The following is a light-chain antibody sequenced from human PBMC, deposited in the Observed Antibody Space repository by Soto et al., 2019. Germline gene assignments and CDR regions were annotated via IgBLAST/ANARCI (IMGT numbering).Light chain of an antibody. CDR1: SSDIGDYGY. CDR3: SSYTSSNSFL. J-gene: IGLJ2*01. CDR2: EVS. V-gene: IGLV2-14*01. Sequence: QSALTQPASVSGSVGQSITISCTGSSSDIGDYGYVSWYQQHPGKAPKLMIFEVSNRPSGVSNRFSGSKSGNTASLTISGLQAEDEADYYCSSYTSSNSFLFGGGTKLPVL.